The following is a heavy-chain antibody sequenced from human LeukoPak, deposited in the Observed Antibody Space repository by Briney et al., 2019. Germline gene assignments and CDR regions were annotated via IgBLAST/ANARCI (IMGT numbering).Heavy chain of an antibody. D-gene: IGHD1-26*01. J-gene: IGHJ5*02. CDR2: XXXDGXSX. V-gene: IGHV3-30*04. CDR1: GFSFRRXD. CDR3: ARAKGLAGSYLDNWFDP. Sequence: GGSLRLSCAASGFSFRRXDMXXXRQAXGXXXXXXXXXXXDGXSXXXADFVXXXXXXXXDNSRNTLSLQMDTLRPEDTAIYYFARAKGLAGSYLDNWFDPWGQGTRVIVSS.